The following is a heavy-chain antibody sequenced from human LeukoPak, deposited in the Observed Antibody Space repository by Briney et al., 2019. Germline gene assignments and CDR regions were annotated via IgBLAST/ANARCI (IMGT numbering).Heavy chain of an antibody. V-gene: IGHV4-59*08. CDR2: IYYSGST. D-gene: IGHD2-2*01. CDR1: GGSISSYY. CDR3: ARGYCSSTSCSMEDYFDY. J-gene: IGHJ4*02. Sequence: PSETLSLTCTVSGGSISSYYWSWIRQPPGKGLEWIGYIYYSGSTNYNPSLKSRATISVDTSKHQFSLKLSSVTAADTAVYYCARGYCSSTSCSMEDYFDYWGQGTLVTVSS.